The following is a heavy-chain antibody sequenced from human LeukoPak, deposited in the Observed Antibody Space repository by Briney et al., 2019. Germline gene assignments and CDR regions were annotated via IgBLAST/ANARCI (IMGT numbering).Heavy chain of an antibody. V-gene: IGHV1-18*01. Sequence: ASVKVSCKASGYTFTSYGISWVRQAPGQGLEWMGWISAYNGNTNYAQKLQGRVTITADESTSTAYMELSSLRSEDTAVYYCARGLRFLEWFPPFDYWGQGTLVTVSS. CDR2: ISAYNGNT. CDR1: GYTFTSYG. CDR3: ARGLRFLEWFPPFDY. J-gene: IGHJ4*02. D-gene: IGHD3-3*01.